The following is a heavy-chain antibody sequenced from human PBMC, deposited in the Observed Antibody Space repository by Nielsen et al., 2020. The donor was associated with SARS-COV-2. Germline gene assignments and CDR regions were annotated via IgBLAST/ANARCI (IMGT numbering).Heavy chain of an antibody. Sequence: SETLSLTCAVYGGSISGYYWSWIRQPPGKGLEWIGEINHSGSTNYNPSLKSRVTISVDTSKNQFSLKLSSVTAADTAVYYCARGVEMSIAAAGRGVNWFDPWGQGTLVTVSS. D-gene: IGHD6-13*01. J-gene: IGHJ5*02. V-gene: IGHV4-34*01. CDR2: INHSGST. CDR3: ARGVEMSIAAAGRGVNWFDP. CDR1: GGSISGYY.